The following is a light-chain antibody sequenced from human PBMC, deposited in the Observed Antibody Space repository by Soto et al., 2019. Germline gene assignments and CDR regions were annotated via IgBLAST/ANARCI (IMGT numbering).Light chain of an antibody. Sequence: QSALAQPASVSGSPGQSITISCTGTSSDVGGYNYVSWYQQHPGPAPKLMIYDVSNRPSGVSNRFSGSKSGTTDSLTISGLQAEDEADYYCNSNTTATTVVFGGGTKLTVL. CDR1: SSDVGGYNY. J-gene: IGLJ2*01. V-gene: IGLV2-14*03. CDR3: NSNTTATTVV. CDR2: DVS.